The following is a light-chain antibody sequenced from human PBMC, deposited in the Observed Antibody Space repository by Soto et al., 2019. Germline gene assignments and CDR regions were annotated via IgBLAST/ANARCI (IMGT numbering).Light chain of an antibody. CDR2: RNN. J-gene: IGLJ1*01. CDR3: AAWDDSLSGYV. V-gene: IGLV1-47*01. CDR1: SSNIGSNY. Sequence: VLTQPPSASGTPGQRVTISCSGSSSNIGSNYVYWYQQLPGTVPKLLIYRNNQRPSGVPDRFSGSKSGTSASLAISGLRSEDEADYYCAAWDDSLSGYVFGTGTKVTVL.